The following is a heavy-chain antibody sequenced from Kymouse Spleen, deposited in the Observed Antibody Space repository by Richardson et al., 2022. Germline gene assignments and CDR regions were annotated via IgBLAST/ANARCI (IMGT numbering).Heavy chain of an antibody. Sequence: QVQLQESGPGLVKPSGTLSLTCAVSGGSISSSNWWSWVRQPPGKGLEWIGEIYHSGSTNYNPSLKSRVTISVDKSKNQFSLKLSSVTAADTAVYYCARKGGYSYGPLGGTYYYGMDVWGQGTTVTVSS. CDR3: ARKGGYSYGPLGGTYYYGMDV. J-gene: IGHJ6*02. V-gene: IGHV4-4*02. CDR1: GGSISSSNW. D-gene: IGHD5-18,IGHD5-18*01. CDR2: IYHSGST.